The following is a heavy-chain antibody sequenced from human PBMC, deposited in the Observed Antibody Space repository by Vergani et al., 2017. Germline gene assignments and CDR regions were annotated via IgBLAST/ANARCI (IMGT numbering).Heavy chain of an antibody. D-gene: IGHD3-3*01. J-gene: IGHJ6*03. CDR2: INPNSGCT. V-gene: IGHV1-2*02. Sequence: QVQLVQSGAEVKKPGASVKVSCKASGYTFTGYYMPWVRQAPGQGLEWMGWINPNSGCTNYAQKFQGRVTMTRDTSISTAYMELSRLRSEDTAVYYCARGLSGVVPPAYYMDVGGKGSTVTVSS. CDR3: ARGLSGVVPPAYYMDV. CDR1: GYTFTGYY.